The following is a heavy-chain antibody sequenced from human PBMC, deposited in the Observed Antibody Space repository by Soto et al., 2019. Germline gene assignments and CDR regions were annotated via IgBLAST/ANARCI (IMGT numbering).Heavy chain of an antibody. CDR2: ISNDGSNK. V-gene: IGHV3-30*18. CDR1: GFTFNNYG. J-gene: IGHJ6*02. Sequence: GGSLRLSCAASGFTFNNYGMNWVRQAPGKGLEWVAIISNDGSNKYYIESVRGRFTISRDNSKNMLFLQMNSLRVEDTAVYFCTKDGRFDSDGSLYYYYYGMDVWGQGTTVTVSS. CDR3: TKDGRFDSDGSLYYYYYGMDV. D-gene: IGHD2-15*01.